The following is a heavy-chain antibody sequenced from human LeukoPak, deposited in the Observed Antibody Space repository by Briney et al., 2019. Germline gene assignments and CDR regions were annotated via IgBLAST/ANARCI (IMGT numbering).Heavy chain of an antibody. CDR3: ARDPGGGASYWYFDL. D-gene: IGHD3-10*01. CDR2: ISYDGSSK. J-gene: IGHJ2*01. Sequence: GGSLRLSCAASGFTFSTYGMHWVRQAPGKGLEWVAVISYDGSSKYCADSVKGRFTMSRDNSKNTLYLQMNSLRVEDTAFYYCARDPGGGASYWYFDLWGRGTLVTVSS. V-gene: IGHV3-30*03. CDR1: GFTFSTYG.